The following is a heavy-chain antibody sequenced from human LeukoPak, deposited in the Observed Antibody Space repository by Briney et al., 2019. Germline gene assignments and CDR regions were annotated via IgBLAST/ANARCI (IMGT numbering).Heavy chain of an antibody. V-gene: IGHV3-15*01. Sequence: GGSLRLSCAASGFTFSNAWMSWVRQAPGKGLEWVGRIKSKTDGGTTDYAAPVKGRFTISRDDSKNTLYLQMNSLKSEDTAVYYCSSLAMIRGVMPFDYWGQGTLVTVSS. CDR1: GFTFSNAW. D-gene: IGHD3-10*01. CDR3: SSLAMIRGVMPFDY. CDR2: IKSKTDGGTT. J-gene: IGHJ4*02.